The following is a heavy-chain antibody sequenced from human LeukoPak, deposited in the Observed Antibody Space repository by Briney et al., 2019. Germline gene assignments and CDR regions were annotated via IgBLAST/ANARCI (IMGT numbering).Heavy chain of an antibody. CDR1: GGSIIGSY. J-gene: IGHJ4*02. D-gene: IGHD3-22*01. CDR2: IYNTLDV. CDR3: ARSRYYDTTGYNPTYYFDS. V-gene: IGHV4-59*01. Sequence: PSETLSLTCAVSGGSIIGSYWTWIRQSPAQGLQFIGYIYNTLDVNYNPSLKSRVTISIDMSTNQFSLRLNFVTAADTAIYYCARSRYYDTTGYNPTYYFDSWGRGALVTVSS.